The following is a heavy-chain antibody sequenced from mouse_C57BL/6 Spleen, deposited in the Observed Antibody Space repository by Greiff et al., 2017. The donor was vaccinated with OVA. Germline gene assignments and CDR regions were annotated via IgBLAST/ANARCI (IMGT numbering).Heavy chain of an antibody. CDR2: IDPETGGT. D-gene: IGHD1-1*01. J-gene: IGHJ3*01. Sequence: VKLQQSGAELVRPGASVTLSCKASGYTFTDYEMHWVKQTPVHGLEWIGAIDPETGGTAYNQKFKGKAILTADKSSSTAYMELRSLTSEDSAVYYCTRKGPYYYGSSPPFAYWGQGTLVTVSA. CDR3: TRKGPYYYGSSPPFAY. CDR1: GYTFTDYE. V-gene: IGHV1-15*01.